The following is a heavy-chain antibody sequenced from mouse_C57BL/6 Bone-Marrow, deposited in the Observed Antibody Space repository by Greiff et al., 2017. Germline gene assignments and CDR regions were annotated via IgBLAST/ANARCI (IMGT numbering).Heavy chain of an antibody. CDR2: ISYDGSN. CDR1: GYSITSGYY. CDR3: ARDHYGSQAWFAY. V-gene: IGHV3-6*01. J-gene: IGHJ3*01. D-gene: IGHD1-1*01. Sequence: EVKLQESGPGLVKPSQSLSLTCSVTGYSITSGYYWNWIRQFPGNKLEWMGYISYDGSNNYNPSLKNRISITRDTSKNQFFLKLNSVTTEDTATYYCARDHYGSQAWFAYWGQGTLVTVSA.